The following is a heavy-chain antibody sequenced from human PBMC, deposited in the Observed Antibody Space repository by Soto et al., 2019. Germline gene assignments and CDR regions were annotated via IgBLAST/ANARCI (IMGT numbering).Heavy chain of an antibody. J-gene: IGHJ4*01. V-gene: IGHV4-31*03. CDR3: ARGGHRSSFDS. D-gene: IGHD6-13*01. Sequence: QVQLQESGPGLVKPSQTLSLTCTVSGGSISSSDYSWSWIRQHPGKALEWIGYIYDSGSTYYNPSLKNRLTISLDTSKKQFSLRLSSVTAADTAVYFWARGGHRSSFDSWGQGTLVTVSS. CDR2: IYDSGST. CDR1: GGSISSSDYS.